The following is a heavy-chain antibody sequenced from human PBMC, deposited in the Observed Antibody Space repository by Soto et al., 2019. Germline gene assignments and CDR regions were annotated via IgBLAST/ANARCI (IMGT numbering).Heavy chain of an antibody. CDR1: GYTFTNYA. J-gene: IGHJ5*02. CDR3: ARDRLDTDVAVARFDP. CDR2: INADNGKT. V-gene: IGHV1-3*05. Sequence: QVQLVQSGAEEKKPGASVKVSCKASGYTFTNYAIQWVRQAPGQRLEWMGWINADNGKTKYSQKFQGRITITRDTSATTAYMELSSLRYEDTAVYYCARDRLDTDVAVARFDPWGQGTLVTVSS. D-gene: IGHD6-19*01.